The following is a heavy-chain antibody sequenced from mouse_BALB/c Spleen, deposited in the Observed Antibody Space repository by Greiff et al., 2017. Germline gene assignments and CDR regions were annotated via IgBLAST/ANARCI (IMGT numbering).Heavy chain of an antibody. J-gene: IGHJ2*01. Sequence: GQLQQSGAELVRPGASVTLSCKASGYTFTDYEMHWVKQTPVHGLEWIGAIDPETGGTAYNQKFKGKATLTADKSSSTAYMELRSLTSEDSAVYYCTRRAYYYGSRYYFDYWGQGTTLTVSS. V-gene: IGHV1-15*01. D-gene: IGHD1-1*01. CDR2: IDPETGGT. CDR3: TRRAYYYGSRYYFDY. CDR1: GYTFTDYE.